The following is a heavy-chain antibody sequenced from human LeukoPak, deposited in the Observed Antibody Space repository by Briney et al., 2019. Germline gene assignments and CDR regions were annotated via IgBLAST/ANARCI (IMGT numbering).Heavy chain of an antibody. D-gene: IGHD2-21*02. CDR2: MYTGGGR. CDR1: GFSVSNYY. V-gene: IGHV3-66*01. CDR3: TRGQSYCGADCYSD. Sequence: GGSLRLSCAASGFSVSNYYMSWVRQPPGKGLEWVSVMYTGGGRYYGDSVKGRFTISRDNSKNTVFLQMNSLRVENTALYYCTRGQSYCGADCYSDWGQGTLVTVSS. J-gene: IGHJ4*02.